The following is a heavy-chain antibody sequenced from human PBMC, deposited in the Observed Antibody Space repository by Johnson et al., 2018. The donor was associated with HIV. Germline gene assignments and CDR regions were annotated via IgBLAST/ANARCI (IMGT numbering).Heavy chain of an antibody. CDR1: GFTFSSYG. CDR3: AKDVSSGWPVGWRAFDI. Sequence: QVLLVESGGGVVQPGGSLRLSCAASGFTFSSYGMHWVRQAPGKGLEWVAFIRYDGSNKYYADSVKGRFNISRDNSKNTLYLQMNSLRAEDTAVFYCAKDVSSGWPVGWRAFDIWGQGTMVTVSS. V-gene: IGHV3-30*02. J-gene: IGHJ3*02. CDR2: IRYDGSNK. D-gene: IGHD6-19*01.